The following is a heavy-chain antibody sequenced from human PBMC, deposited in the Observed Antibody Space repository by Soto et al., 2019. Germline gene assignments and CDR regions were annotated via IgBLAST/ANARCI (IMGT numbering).Heavy chain of an antibody. CDR2: ISSSSSYI. CDR1: GFTFSSYS. D-gene: IGHD3-3*01. V-gene: IGHV3-21*01. J-gene: IGHJ6*03. Sequence: EVQLVESGGGLVKHGGSLRLSCAASGFTFSSYSMNWVRQAPGKGLEWVSSISSSSSYIYYADSVKGRFTISRDNAKNSLYLQMNSLRAEDTAVYYCARGGVLRFLEWSNYYYYYMDVWGKGTTVTVSS. CDR3: ARGGVLRFLEWSNYYYYYMDV.